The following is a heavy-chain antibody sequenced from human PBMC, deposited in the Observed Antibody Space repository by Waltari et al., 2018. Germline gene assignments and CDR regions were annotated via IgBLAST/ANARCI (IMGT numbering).Heavy chain of an antibody. D-gene: IGHD4-4*01. J-gene: IGHJ3*02. CDR2: IRKEGGEE. CDR3: ARDSAPYSNYADAIDI. CDR1: RFPVVNSW. V-gene: IGHV3-7*01. Sequence: VQLVESAGGLVQPAWDLRVSCVHCRFPVVNSWMSWLREAPGKGLEWVASIRKEGGEEYYVDSVKGRFTVSRNNATNSLHLHMDSLRVEDTAIYYCARDSAPYSNYADAIDIWGQGTMVIVSS.